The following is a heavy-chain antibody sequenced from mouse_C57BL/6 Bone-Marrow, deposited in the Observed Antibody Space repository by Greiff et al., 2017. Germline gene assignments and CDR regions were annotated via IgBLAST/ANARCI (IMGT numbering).Heavy chain of an antibody. CDR3: VRHSDYDDVAYYFDY. D-gene: IGHD2-4*01. J-gene: IGHJ2*01. V-gene: IGHV10-1*01. CDR2: IRSKSNNYAT. Sequence: EVMLVESGGGLVQPKGSLKLSCAASGFSFNTYAMNWVRQAPGKGLEWVARIRSKSNNYATYYADSVKDRFTISRDDSESMLYLQMNNLKTEDTAMYYCVRHSDYDDVAYYFDYWGQGTTLTVSS. CDR1: GFSFNTYA.